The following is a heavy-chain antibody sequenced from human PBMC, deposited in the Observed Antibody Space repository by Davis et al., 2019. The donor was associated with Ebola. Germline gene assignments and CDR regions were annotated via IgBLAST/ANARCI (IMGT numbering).Heavy chain of an antibody. D-gene: IGHD3-22*01. J-gene: IGHJ4*02. CDR3: ARDLVYYYDSSATMGGA. Sequence: PGGSLRLSCVASGFTFSSYSMNWVRQAPGKGLEWVSSISSSSSYIYYADSVKGRFTISRDNAKNSLYLQMNSLRAEDTAVYYCARDLVYYYDSSATMGGAWGQGTLVTVSS. CDR2: ISSSSSYI. CDR1: GFTFSSYS. V-gene: IGHV3-21*04.